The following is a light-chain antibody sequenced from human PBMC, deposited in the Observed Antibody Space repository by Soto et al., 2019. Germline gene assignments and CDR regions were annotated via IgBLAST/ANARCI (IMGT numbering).Light chain of an antibody. CDR1: SSDVGGYDY. Sequence: QSVLTQPASVSGSPGQSITISCTGTSSDVGGYDYVSWYQQHPGKAPKLMIYEVSNRPSGVSNRFSGSKSGNTASLTISGLLAEDEADYYCSSYTTSNTILGGGTKVTVL. V-gene: IGLV2-14*01. CDR3: SSYTTSNTI. CDR2: EVS. J-gene: IGLJ2*01.